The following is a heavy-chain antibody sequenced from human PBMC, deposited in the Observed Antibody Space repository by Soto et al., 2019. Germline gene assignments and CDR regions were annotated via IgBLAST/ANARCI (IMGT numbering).Heavy chain of an antibody. CDR1: GYTFTSYY. D-gene: IGHD6-6*01. V-gene: IGHV1-46*01. J-gene: IGHJ6*02. Sequence: ASGKVSCKASGYTFTSYYMHWVRQAPGQGLEWMGIINPSGGSTSYAQKFQGRVTMTRDTSTSTVYMELSSLRSEDTAVYYCARDETGYSSSSGSGHGMDVWGQGTTVNVSS. CDR3: ARDETGYSSSSGSGHGMDV. CDR2: INPSGGST.